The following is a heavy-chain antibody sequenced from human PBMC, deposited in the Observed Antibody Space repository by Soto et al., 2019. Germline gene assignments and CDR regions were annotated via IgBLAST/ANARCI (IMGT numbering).Heavy chain of an antibody. CDR2: INHSGST. CDR3: ATGLVSYTGSPKGDYGGGMDV. J-gene: IGHJ6*02. CDR1: GGSFSGYY. D-gene: IGHD4-17*01. Sequence: SETLSLTCAVYGGSFSGYYWSWIRQPPGKGLEWIGEINHSGSTNYNPSLKSRVTISVDTSKNQFSLKLSSVTAADTAVYYCATGLVSYTGSPKGDYGGGMDVWGQGTTGTVS. V-gene: IGHV4-34*01.